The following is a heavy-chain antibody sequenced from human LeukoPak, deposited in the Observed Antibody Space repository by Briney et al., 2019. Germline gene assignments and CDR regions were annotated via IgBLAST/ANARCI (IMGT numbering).Heavy chain of an antibody. CDR3: AKVTGTTNY. Sequence: GGSLRLSCAVSGLTFSNHALSWVRQAPGKRLEWVSAISGRDESTYYADSVKGRFTISRDNSKSTLYLQMSSLRAEDTAVYHCAKVTGTTNYWGEGNLGTVSS. CDR1: GLTFSNHA. CDR2: ISGRDEST. J-gene: IGHJ4*02. D-gene: IGHD1-1*01. V-gene: IGHV3-23*01.